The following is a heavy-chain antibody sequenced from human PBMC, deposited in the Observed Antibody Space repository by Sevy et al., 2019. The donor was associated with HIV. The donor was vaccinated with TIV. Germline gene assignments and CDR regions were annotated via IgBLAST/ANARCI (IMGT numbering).Heavy chain of an antibody. Sequence: SETLSLTCTVSGGSISSGSYYWSWIRQPAGKGLEWIGLIYTSGSTNYNPSLKSRVTISVDTSKNQFSLKLSSVTAADTAVYYCARETWIQLWFLDYWGQGTLVTVSS. CDR1: GGSISSGSYY. V-gene: IGHV4-61*02. CDR3: ARETWIQLWFLDY. CDR2: IYTSGST. D-gene: IGHD5-18*01. J-gene: IGHJ4*02.